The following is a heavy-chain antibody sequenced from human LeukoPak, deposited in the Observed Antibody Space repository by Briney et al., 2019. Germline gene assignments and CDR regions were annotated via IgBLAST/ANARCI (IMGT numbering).Heavy chain of an antibody. CDR3: ARLVPAAPMG. CDR1: GYSFPSYG. D-gene: IGHD2-2*01. CDR2: IIPIFGTA. J-gene: IGHJ4*02. V-gene: IGHV1-69*13. Sequence: SVKVSCKASGYSFPSYGISWVRQAPGQGLEWMGGIIPIFGTANYAQKFQGRVTITADESTSTAYMELSSLRSEDTAVYYCARLVPAAPMGWGQGTLVTVSS.